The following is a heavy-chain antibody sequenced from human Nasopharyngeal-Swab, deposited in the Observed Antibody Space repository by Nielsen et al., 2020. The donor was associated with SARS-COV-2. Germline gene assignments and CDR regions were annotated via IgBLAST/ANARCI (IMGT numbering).Heavy chain of an antibody. D-gene: IGHD3-10*01. CDR3: AKDREATYYYGSGSFDY. J-gene: IGHJ4*02. CDR1: GFTFSSYA. CDR2: ISGSGGST. Sequence: GGSLRLSCAASGFTFSSYAMSWVRQAPGKGLAWVSAISGSGGSTYYADSVKGRFTISRDNSKNTLYLQMNSLRAEDTAVYYCAKDREATYYYGSGSFDYWGQGTLVTVSS. V-gene: IGHV3-23*01.